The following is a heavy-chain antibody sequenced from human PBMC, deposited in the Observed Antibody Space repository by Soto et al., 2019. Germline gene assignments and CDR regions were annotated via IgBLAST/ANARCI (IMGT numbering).Heavy chain of an antibody. J-gene: IGHJ4*02. CDR2: IYYTGST. V-gene: IGHV4-59*08. Sequence: PSETLSLTCTVSGGSISSYYWSWIRQPPGKGLEYIGYIYYTGSTNYNPSLKSRVTISLDTSKNQFSLNLSSVTAADTAVYYCARPNLGLDYWGQGALVTVSS. CDR3: ARPNLGLDY. D-gene: IGHD7-27*01. CDR1: GGSISSYY.